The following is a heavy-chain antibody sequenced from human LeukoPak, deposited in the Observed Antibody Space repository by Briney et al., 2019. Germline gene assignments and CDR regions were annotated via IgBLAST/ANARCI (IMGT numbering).Heavy chain of an antibody. CDR2: ISGSGGST. D-gene: IGHD3-22*01. CDR3: AKYSHDSSGSYDY. V-gene: IGHV3-23*01. CDR1: GFTFSSYG. J-gene: IGHJ4*02. Sequence: GGSLRLSCAASGFTFSSYGMSWVRQAPGKGLEWVSAISGSGGSTYYADSVKGRFTISRDNSKNTLYLQMNSLRAEDTAIYYCAKYSHDSSGSYDYWGQGTLVTVSS.